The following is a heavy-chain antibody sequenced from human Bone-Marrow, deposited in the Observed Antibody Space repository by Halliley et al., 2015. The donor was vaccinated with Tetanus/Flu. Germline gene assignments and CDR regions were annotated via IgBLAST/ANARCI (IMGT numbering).Heavy chain of an antibody. CDR2: IDPGDSDT. V-gene: IGHV5-51*01. D-gene: IGHD1-26*01. CDR3: ARHGDDRGGYLCYLYGMDV. J-gene: IGHJ6*02. CDR1: GYSFTTYW. Sequence: QLVQSGAGVKKPGESLRISCKGSGYSFTTYWIAWVRQMPGKGLEWMGIIDPGDSDTRYSPSFEGQVTISVDKSISTAYLQWSSLKASDTAMYYCARHGDDRGGYLCYLYGMDVWGQKTTVTVSS.